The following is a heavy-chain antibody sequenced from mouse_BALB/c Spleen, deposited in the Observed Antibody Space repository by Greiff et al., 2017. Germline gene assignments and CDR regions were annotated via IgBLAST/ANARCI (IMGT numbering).Heavy chain of an antibody. CDR3: ARHKLGRLYCDY. D-gene: IGHD4-1*01. CDR1: GFTFSSYG. V-gene: IGHV5-6*01. CDR2: ISSGGSYT. J-gene: IGHJ2*01. Sequence: EVKLVESGGDLVKPGGSLKLSCAASGFTFSSYGMSWVRQTPDKRLEWVATISSGGSYTYYPDSVKGRFTISRDNAKNTLYLQMSSLKSEDTAMYYCARHKLGRLYCDYWGQGTTLTVSS.